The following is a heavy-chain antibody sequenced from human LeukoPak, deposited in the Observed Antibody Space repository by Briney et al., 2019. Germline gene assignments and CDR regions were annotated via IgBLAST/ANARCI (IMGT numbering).Heavy chain of an antibody. V-gene: IGHV3-7*04. CDR1: GFTFSNYR. Sequence: GGSLRLSCVASGFTFSNYRMSWVRQAPGKGVVWVANIIKDGSANNYVDSVKGRFTISRDNAKNSLYLQMNSLRAEDTAVYYCARVTSYYYNTSGDYYFDYWGQGTLVTVSS. CDR2: IIKDGSAN. D-gene: IGHD3-22*01. J-gene: IGHJ4*02. CDR3: ARVTSYYYNTSGDYYFDY.